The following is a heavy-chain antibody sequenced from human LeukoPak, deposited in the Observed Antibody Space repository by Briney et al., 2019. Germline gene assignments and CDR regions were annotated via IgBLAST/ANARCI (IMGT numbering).Heavy chain of an antibody. D-gene: IGHD2-15*01. CDR1: GGSLSSGGYS. J-gene: IGHJ6*04. CDR2: IYHSGST. Sequence: SETLSLTCAVSGGSLSSGGYSWSWIRQPPGTGLEWIGYIYHSGSTHYNPSLKSRVTISVDRSKNQFSLKLSSVTAADTAVYYCASRKVDYYYGMDVWGKGTTVTVSS. CDR3: ASRKVDYYYGMDV. V-gene: IGHV4-30-2*01.